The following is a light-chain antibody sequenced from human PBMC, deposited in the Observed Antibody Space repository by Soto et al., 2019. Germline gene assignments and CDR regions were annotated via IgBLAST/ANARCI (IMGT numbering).Light chain of an antibody. CDR3: SSYGGTNAVV. Sequence: QSALTQPPSASGSPGQSVTISCTGTSSDVGGYNYVSWYQQHPGKAPKLMIYEVSKWPSGVPDRFSGSKSGNTASLTVSGLQAEDEAHYYCSSYGGTNAVVFGGGTKLTVL. V-gene: IGLV2-8*01. J-gene: IGLJ2*01. CDR2: EVS. CDR1: SSDVGGYNY.